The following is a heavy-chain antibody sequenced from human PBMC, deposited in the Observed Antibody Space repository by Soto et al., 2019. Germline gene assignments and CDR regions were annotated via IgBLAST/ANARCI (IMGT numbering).Heavy chain of an antibody. CDR2: INHSGST. CDR3: ARGRTIAAAGTANWFDP. CDR1: GGSFSGYY. Sequence: SETLSLTCAVYGGSFSGYYWSWIRQPPGKGLEWIGEINHSGSTNYNPSLKSRVTISVDTSKNQFSLKLSSVTAADTAVYYCARGRTIAAAGTANWFDPWGQGTLVTVSS. V-gene: IGHV4-34*01. D-gene: IGHD6-13*01. J-gene: IGHJ5*02.